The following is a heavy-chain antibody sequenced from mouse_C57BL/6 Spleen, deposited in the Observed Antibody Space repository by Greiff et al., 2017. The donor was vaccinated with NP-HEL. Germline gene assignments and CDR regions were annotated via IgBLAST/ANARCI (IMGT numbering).Heavy chain of an antibody. V-gene: IGHV5-6*01. J-gene: IGHJ2*01. CDR3: ARHEGGTKYYFDY. D-gene: IGHD4-1*01. CDR2: ISSGGSYT. Sequence: EVKLVESGGDLVKPGGSLKLSCAASGFTFSSYGMSWVRQTPDKRLEWVATISSGGSYTYYPDSVKGRFTISRDNAKNTLYLQMSSLKSEDTAMYYCARHEGGTKYYFDYWGQSTTLTVSS. CDR1: GFTFSSYG.